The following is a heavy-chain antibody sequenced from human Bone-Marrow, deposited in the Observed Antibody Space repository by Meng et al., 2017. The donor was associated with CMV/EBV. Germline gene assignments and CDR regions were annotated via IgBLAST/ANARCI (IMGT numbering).Heavy chain of an antibody. J-gene: IGHJ4*02. D-gene: IGHD6-13*01. V-gene: IGHV3-21*01. CDR3: AIMRLAAAGNPIKPY. Sequence: GESLKISCAASGFTFSSYNMNWVRQAPGKGLEWVSSISSSSSYIYYADSVKGRFTISRDNAKNSLYLQMNSLRAEDTAVYYCAIMRLAAAGNPIKPYWGQGTLVTVSS. CDR1: GFTFSSYN. CDR2: ISSSSSYI.